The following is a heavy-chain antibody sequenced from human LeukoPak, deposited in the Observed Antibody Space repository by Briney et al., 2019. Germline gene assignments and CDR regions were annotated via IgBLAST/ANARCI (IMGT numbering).Heavy chain of an antibody. D-gene: IGHD2-15*01. Sequence: KASETLSLTCTVSGGSISSYYWSWIRQPPGKGLEWIGYIYYSGSTNYNPSLKSRVTMSVDTSKNQFSLNLRSVTAADTALYYCVARHFSGAKYYFDYWGQGTLVTVSS. CDR3: VARHFSGAKYYFDY. CDR1: GGSISSYY. V-gene: IGHV4-59*01. CDR2: IYYSGST. J-gene: IGHJ4*02.